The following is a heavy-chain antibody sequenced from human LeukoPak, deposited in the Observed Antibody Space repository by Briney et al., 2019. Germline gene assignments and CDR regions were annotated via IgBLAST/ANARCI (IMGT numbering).Heavy chain of an antibody. D-gene: IGHD3-10*01. CDR3: ARARLYGSGRGGYYYMDV. J-gene: IGHJ6*03. CDR2: ISSSSSTI. CDR1: GFTFSSYS. V-gene: IGHV3-48*01. Sequence: GGSLRLSCAASGFTFSSYSMNWVRQAPGKGLEWVSYISSSSSTIYYADSVKGRFTISRDNAKNSLYLQMNSLRAEDTAVYYCARARLYGSGRGGYYYMDVWGKGTTVTVSS.